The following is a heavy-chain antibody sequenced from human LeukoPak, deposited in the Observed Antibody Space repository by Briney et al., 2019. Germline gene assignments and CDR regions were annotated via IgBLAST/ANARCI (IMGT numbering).Heavy chain of an antibody. V-gene: IGHV4-39*07. J-gene: IGHJ5*02. Sequence: PSETLSLTCTVSGGSISSSSYYWSWIRQPPGKGLEWIGEINHSGSTNCNPSLKSRVTISVDTSKNQFSLKLSSVTAADTAVYYCARELRGRWFDPWGQGALVTVSS. CDR1: GGSISSSSYY. CDR2: INHSGST. CDR3: ARELRGRWFDP.